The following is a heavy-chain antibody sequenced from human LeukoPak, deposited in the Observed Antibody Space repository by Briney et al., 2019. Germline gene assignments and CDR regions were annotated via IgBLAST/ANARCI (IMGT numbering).Heavy chain of an antibody. CDR1: GFTVSSNY. J-gene: IGHJ4*02. V-gene: IGHV3-53*01. CDR3: ARSSGWFGEFPLDY. CDR2: IYSGGST. D-gene: IGHD3-10*01. Sequence: PGGSLRLSCAASGFTVSSNYMSWVRQPPGKGLEWVSVIYSGGSTYYADSVKGRFTISRDNSKNTLYLQMNSLRAEDTAVYYCARSSGWFGEFPLDYWGQGTLVTVSS.